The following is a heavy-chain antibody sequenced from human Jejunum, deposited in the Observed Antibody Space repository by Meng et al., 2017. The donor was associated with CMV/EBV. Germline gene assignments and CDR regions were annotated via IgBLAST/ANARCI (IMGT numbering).Heavy chain of an antibody. CDR2: ISYDGSDK. J-gene: IGHJ4*02. CDR3: ARALLPTRQLAGTLYPDS. CDR1: DA. V-gene: IGHV3-30*04. D-gene: IGHD6-19*01. Sequence: DAMHGVRKAQGKGLEWAAFISYDGSDKYYADSVKGRFTISRDDSRNTLYLQMNSLRAEDTAVYYCARALLPTRQLAGTLYPDSWGQGTLVTVSS.